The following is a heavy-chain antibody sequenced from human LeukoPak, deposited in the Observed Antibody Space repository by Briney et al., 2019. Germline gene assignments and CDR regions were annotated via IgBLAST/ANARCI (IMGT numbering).Heavy chain of an antibody. D-gene: IGHD6-13*01. CDR3: ARAGAAADWFDP. Sequence: ASVKVSCKASGYTFTSYDINWVRQAPGQGLEWMGWMNPNSGNTGYAQKFQGRVTMTRNTSISTAYMELSSLRSEDTAVYYCARAGAAADWFDPWGQGTLVTVSS. CDR1: GYTFTSYD. J-gene: IGHJ5*02. CDR2: MNPNSGNT. V-gene: IGHV1-8*01.